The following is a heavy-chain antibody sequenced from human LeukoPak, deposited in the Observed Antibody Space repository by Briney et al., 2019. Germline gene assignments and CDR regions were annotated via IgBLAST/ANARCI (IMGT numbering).Heavy chain of an antibody. V-gene: IGHV4-59*01. CDR3: ARGYSSNWNGFDP. J-gene: IGHJ5*02. Sequence: PSETLSLTCTVSGGSISTYYWTWIRQPPGKGLEWVGYVYSSGSTKYNPSLRSRVTISLDTSKNQFSLRLISVTAADTAVYYCARGYSSNWNGFDPWGQGTLVTVSS. CDR1: GGSISTYY. CDR2: VYSSGST. D-gene: IGHD6-13*01.